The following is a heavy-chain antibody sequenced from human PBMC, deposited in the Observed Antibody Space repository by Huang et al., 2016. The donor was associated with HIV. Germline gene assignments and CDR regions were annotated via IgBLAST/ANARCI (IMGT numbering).Heavy chain of an antibody. Sequence: EVQLVESGGGLVKPGGSLRLSCAASGCSLDSYNMYWGRQTAGKGLQWVSSISPSSSVIDYADSVKGRFSISRDNAKNSLDLQMNNLRGEDTAVYYCARDRGQQLSPFDSWGQGTLVTVSS. V-gene: IGHV3-21*01. CDR2: ISPSSSVI. CDR1: GCSLDSYN. J-gene: IGHJ4*02. D-gene: IGHD6-13*01. CDR3: ARDRGQQLSPFDS.